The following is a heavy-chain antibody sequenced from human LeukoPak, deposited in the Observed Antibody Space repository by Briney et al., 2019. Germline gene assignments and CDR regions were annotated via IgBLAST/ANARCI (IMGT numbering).Heavy chain of an antibody. V-gene: IGHV4-39*01. CDR3: ATLQSSGYDYSDY. Sequence: SETLSLTCSVSGGSISSSRYYWGWIRQPPGKGLEWIGSIYYSGSTYYNPSLKSRVTISVDTSKNQFSLKLSSVTAADTAVYYCATLQSSGYDYSDYWGQGILVTVSS. J-gene: IGHJ4*02. CDR1: GGSISSSRYY. D-gene: IGHD3-22*01. CDR2: IYYSGST.